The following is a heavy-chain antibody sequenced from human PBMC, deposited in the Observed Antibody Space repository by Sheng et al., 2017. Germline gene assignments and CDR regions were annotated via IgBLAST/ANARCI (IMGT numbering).Heavy chain of an antibody. Sequence: QVQLVQSGAEVKKPGSSVKVSCKASGGTFSSYAISWVRQAPGQGLEWMGGIIPIFGTANYAQKFQGRVTITTDESTSTAYMELSSLRSEDTAVYYCASGPYDYIWGSYRNYYYYMDVWGKGTTVTVSS. D-gene: IGHD3-16*02. CDR2: IIPIFGTA. V-gene: IGHV1-69*05. CDR3: ASGPYDYIWGSYRNYYYYMDV. J-gene: IGHJ6*03. CDR1: GGTFSSYA.